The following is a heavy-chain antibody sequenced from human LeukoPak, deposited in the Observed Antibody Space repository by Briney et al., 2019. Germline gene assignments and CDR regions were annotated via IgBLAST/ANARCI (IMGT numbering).Heavy chain of an antibody. J-gene: IGHJ4*02. V-gene: IGHV4-59*01. CDR2: INNSGTT. Sequence: SETLSLTCTVSGGSIRSYYWSWIRQPPGKGLEWIGYINNSGTTNYNPSLKSRVTISVDTSKNQFSLKLSSVTAADMAVYYCARGASSADYWGQGTLVTVSS. CDR3: ARGASSADY. CDR1: GGSIRSYY. D-gene: IGHD6-6*01.